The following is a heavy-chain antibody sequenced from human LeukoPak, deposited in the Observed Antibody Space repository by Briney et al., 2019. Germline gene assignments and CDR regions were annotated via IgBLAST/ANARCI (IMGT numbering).Heavy chain of an antibody. Sequence: GGSLRLSCAASGFTFSSYSMNWVRQAPGKGLEWVSSISSSSSYIYYADSVKGRFTISRDNAKNSLYLQMNSLRAEDTAVYYCARDRDYYDSSGYPDYRGQGTLVTVSS. J-gene: IGHJ4*02. V-gene: IGHV3-21*01. CDR1: GFTFSSYS. CDR2: ISSSSSYI. CDR3: ARDRDYYDSSGYPDY. D-gene: IGHD3-22*01.